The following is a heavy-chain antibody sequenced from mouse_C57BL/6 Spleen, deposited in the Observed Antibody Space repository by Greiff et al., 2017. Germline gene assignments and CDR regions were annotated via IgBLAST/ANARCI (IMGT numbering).Heavy chain of an antibody. CDR3: ARGGSSYVEGFDY. D-gene: IGHD1-1*01. CDR1: GYTFTSYW. CDR2: INPSSGYT. Sequence: QVQLQQSGAELAKPGASVKLSCKASGYTFTSYWMHWVKQRPGQGLEWIGYINPSSGYTKYNQKFKDKATLTADKSSSTAYRQLSSLTYEDSAVYYCARGGSSYVEGFDYWGQGTTLTVSS. J-gene: IGHJ2*01. V-gene: IGHV1-7*01.